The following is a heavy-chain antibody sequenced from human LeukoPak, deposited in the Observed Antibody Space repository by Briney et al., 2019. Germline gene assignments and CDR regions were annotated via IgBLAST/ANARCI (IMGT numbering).Heavy chain of an antibody. V-gene: IGHV4-39*02. CDR2: IYYSGST. Sequence: SETLSLACTVSGGSISSSSYYWGWIRQPPGKGLEWIGSIYYSGSTYYNPSLKSRVTISADTSKNQFSLKLSSVTAAGTAVYYCAREAVTMVRGVITDYWGQGTLVTVSS. CDR1: GGSISSSSYY. J-gene: IGHJ4*02. D-gene: IGHD3-10*01. CDR3: AREAVTMVRGVITDY.